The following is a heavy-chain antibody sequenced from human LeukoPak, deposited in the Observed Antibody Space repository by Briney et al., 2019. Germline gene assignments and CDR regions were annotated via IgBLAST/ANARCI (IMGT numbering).Heavy chain of an antibody. V-gene: IGHV1-18*01. Sequence: ASVKVSCKASDYTFTSYGISWVRQAPGQGLEWMGWISAYNGNTNYAQKLQGRVTMTTDTSTSTAYMELRSLRSDDTAVYYCARSELRYFDWLLMNNWFDPWGQGTLVTVSS. CDR2: ISAYNGNT. CDR1: DYTFTSYG. D-gene: IGHD3-9*01. J-gene: IGHJ5*02. CDR3: ARSELRYFDWLLMNNWFDP.